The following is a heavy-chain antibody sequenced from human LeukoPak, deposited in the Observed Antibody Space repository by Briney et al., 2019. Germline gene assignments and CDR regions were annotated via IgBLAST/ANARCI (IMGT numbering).Heavy chain of an antibody. CDR2: INPNSGGT. CDR1: GYTFTGYY. Sequence: GASVKVSCKASGYTFTGYYMHWVRQAPGQGLEWMGRINPNSGGTNYAQKFQGRVTMTRDTSTSTAYMELSRLRSDDTAVYYCARPIYDFWSGYYNYWGQGTLVTVSS. V-gene: IGHV1-2*06. J-gene: IGHJ4*02. D-gene: IGHD3-3*01. CDR3: ARPIYDFWSGYYNY.